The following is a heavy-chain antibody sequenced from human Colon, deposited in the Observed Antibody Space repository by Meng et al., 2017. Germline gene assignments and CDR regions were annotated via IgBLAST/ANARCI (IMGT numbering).Heavy chain of an antibody. D-gene: IGHD2-15*01. CDR2: IVPNSGDT. CDR1: GYTFSDCY. J-gene: IGHJ4*02. CDR3: ARSTPSLDY. Sequence: QLQLVRSGPGGKRPGPSVKVSCKASGYTFSDCYIHWVRQAPGQGLEWMGWIVPNSGDTNYAQKFQGRVTMTRDTSISTTYMELSRLTSDDTAVYYCARSTPSLDYWGQGTLVTVSS. V-gene: IGHV1-2*02.